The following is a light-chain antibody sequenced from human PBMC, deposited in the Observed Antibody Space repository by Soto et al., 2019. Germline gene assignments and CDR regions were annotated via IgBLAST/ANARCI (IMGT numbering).Light chain of an antibody. CDR2: AAS. V-gene: IGKV1-39*01. J-gene: IGKJ5*01. Sequence: IQITQSPSSLSASVGDRVTITCRASQSISYYLNWYQQTPGMAPKVLIYAASNLQSGVPSRFSGSGSGTDFTLTISSLQPEDFVTYYCQQSYNSPITFGQGTRLEIK. CDR3: QQSYNSPIT. CDR1: QSISYY.